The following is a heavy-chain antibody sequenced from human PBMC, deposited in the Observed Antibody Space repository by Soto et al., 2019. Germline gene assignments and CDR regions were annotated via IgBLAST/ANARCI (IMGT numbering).Heavy chain of an antibody. D-gene: IGHD4-17*01. CDR1: GGSISSSSYY. Sequence: SETLSLTCTVSGGSISSSSYYWGWIRQPPGKGLEWIGSIYYSGSTYYNPSLKSRVTISVDTSKNQFSLKLTSVTAADTSVYYCAGHRDYGDYDLSWWFGPWGQGTLVPVSS. CDR2: IYYSGST. CDR3: AGHRDYGDYDLSWWFGP. J-gene: IGHJ5*02. V-gene: IGHV4-39*01.